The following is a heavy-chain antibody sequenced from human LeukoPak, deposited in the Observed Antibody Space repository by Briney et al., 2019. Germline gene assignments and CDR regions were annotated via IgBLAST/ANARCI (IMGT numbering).Heavy chain of an antibody. CDR3: ARVRDSYGADDAFDI. Sequence: GGSLRLSCAASGFTFSSYWMSWVRQAPGKGLEWVANIKQDGSEKYYVDSVKGRFTISRDNAKNSLYLQMTSLRAEDTAVYYCARVRDSYGADDAFDIWGQGTMVTVSS. CDR1: GFTFSSYW. V-gene: IGHV3-7*01. CDR2: IKQDGSEK. J-gene: IGHJ3*02. D-gene: IGHD5-18*01.